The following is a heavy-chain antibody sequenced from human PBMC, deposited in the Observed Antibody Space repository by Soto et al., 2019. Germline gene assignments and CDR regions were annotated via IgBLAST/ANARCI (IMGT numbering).Heavy chain of an antibody. CDR2: IIPILGIA. Sequence: SVKVSCKASGYTLTSSDPNRVRQAPGQGLEWMGRIIPILGIANYAQKFQGRVTITADKSTSTAYMELSSLRSEDTAVYYCARTLWFGEAHYYDYGMDVWGQ. V-gene: IGHV1-69*04. CDR3: ARTLWFGEAHYYDYGMDV. D-gene: IGHD3-10*01. J-gene: IGHJ6*02. CDR1: GYTLTSSD.